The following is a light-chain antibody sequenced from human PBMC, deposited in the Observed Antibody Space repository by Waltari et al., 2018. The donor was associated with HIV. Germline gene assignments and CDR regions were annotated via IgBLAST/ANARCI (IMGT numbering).Light chain of an antibody. CDR2: RNN. J-gene: IGLJ3*02. CDR3: AAWDDSLSGWV. CDR1: SSNSGSKY. V-gene: IGLV1-47*01. Sequence: QSVLTQPPSASGTPGQRVTISCSRSSSNSGSKYIYWYQPLPGTAPKLLIYRNNQRPSGVPDRFSGSKSGTSASLAISGLRSEDEADYSCAAWDDSLSGWVFGGGTKLTVL.